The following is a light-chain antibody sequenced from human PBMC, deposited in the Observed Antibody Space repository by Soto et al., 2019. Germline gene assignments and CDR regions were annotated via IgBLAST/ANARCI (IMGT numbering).Light chain of an antibody. J-gene: IGLJ3*02. CDR2: DVT. CDR3: CSYAGTFTWV. CDR1: SSDVGAYHY. Sequence: QSALTQPRSVSGSPGQSVTISCTGTSSDVGAYHYVSWYQQHPGKAPKLMIYDVTKRPSGVPDRFSGSKSGNTASLTVSGLQAEDEADYFCCSYAGTFTWVLGGGTKLTVL. V-gene: IGLV2-11*01.